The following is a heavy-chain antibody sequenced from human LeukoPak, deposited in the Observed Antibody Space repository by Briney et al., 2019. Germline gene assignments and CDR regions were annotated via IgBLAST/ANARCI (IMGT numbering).Heavy chain of an antibody. V-gene: IGHV4-34*01. CDR1: GGSFSGCY. Sequence: KPSETLSLTCAVYGGSFSGCYWSWIRQPPGKGLEWIGEINHSGSTNYNPSLKSRVTISVDTSKNQFSLKLSSVTAADTAVYYCARRYGRHYFDYWGQGTLVTVSS. CDR3: ARRYGRHYFDY. J-gene: IGHJ4*02. CDR2: INHSGST. D-gene: IGHD3-10*01.